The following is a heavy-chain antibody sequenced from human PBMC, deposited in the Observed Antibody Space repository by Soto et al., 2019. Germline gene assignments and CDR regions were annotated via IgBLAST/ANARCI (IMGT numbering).Heavy chain of an antibody. CDR2: IYYSGST. Sequence: QLQLQESGPGLVKPSETLSLTCTVSGGSISSSSYYWGWIRQPPGKGLEWIGSIYYSGSTYYNPSLKSRVTISVDTSKNQFSLKLSSVTAADTAVYYCATHTPHGVVAATVLSGLSIDYWGQGTLVTVSS. V-gene: IGHV4-39*01. CDR3: ATHTPHGVVAATVLSGLSIDY. J-gene: IGHJ4*02. D-gene: IGHD2-15*01. CDR1: GGSISSSSYY.